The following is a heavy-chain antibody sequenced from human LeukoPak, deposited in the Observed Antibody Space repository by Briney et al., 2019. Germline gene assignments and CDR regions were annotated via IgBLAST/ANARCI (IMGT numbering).Heavy chain of an antibody. Sequence: SETLSLTCTVSGGSISSYYWSWIRQPPGKGLEWIGYIYYSGSTNYNPSLKSRVTTSVDTSKNQFSLKLSSVTAADTAVYYCARHTVYGPYYYYGMDVWGQGTTVTVSS. V-gene: IGHV4-59*08. CDR3: ARHTVYGPYYYYGMDV. D-gene: IGHD3-16*01. CDR1: GGSISSYY. J-gene: IGHJ6*02. CDR2: IYYSGST.